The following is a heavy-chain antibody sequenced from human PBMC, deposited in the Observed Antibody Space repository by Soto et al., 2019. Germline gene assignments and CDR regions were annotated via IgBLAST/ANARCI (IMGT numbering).Heavy chain of an antibody. CDR3: ARGGVPYSSGWGSDY. V-gene: IGHV3-11*01. Sequence: QVQLVESGGGLDKPGGSLRLSCVASGFTFSDYYMNWIRQAPGKGLEWVSYISNRGHTIYYADSVKGRFTVSRDNAKNLLSLQMDSLRAEDTAVYYCARGGVPYSSGWGSDYWGQGTPVTVSS. CDR2: ISNRGHTI. CDR1: GFTFSDYY. J-gene: IGHJ4*02. D-gene: IGHD6-19*01.